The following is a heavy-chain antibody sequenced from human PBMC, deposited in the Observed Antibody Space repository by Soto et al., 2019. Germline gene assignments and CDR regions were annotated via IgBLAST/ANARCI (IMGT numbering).Heavy chain of an antibody. Sequence: QVQLQQWGAGLLKPSETLSLTCAVYGGSFSGYYCTWIRQPPGTGLEWIGEINHTGSTNYNPSLKSRVTISVDTSKKQSSLKRTSVTAADTAVYYCAGDNIPGLFDYWGQGTLVTVSS. CDR3: AGDNIPGLFDY. D-gene: IGHD1-1*01. V-gene: IGHV4-34*01. CDR1: GGSFSGYY. J-gene: IGHJ4*02. CDR2: INHTGST.